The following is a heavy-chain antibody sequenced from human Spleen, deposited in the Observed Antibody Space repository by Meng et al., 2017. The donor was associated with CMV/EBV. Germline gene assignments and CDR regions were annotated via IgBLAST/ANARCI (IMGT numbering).Heavy chain of an antibody. CDR2: INPNSGGT. CDR3: ARVEKYYYGSGSYFGYYYGMDV. Sequence: VSVKVSCKASGYTFTGYYMHWVRQAPGQGLEWMGWINPNSGGTNYAQKFQGRVTMTRDTSISTAYMELSRLRSDDTAVYYCARVEKYYYGSGSYFGYYYGMDVWGQGTTVTVSS. D-gene: IGHD3-10*01. J-gene: IGHJ6*02. V-gene: IGHV1-2*02. CDR1: GYTFTGYY.